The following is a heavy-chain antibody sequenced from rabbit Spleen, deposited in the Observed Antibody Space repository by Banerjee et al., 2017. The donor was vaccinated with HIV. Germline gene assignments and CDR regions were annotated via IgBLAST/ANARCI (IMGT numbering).Heavy chain of an antibody. J-gene: IGHJ4*01. D-gene: IGHD8-1*01. CDR3: ARDGAGGSYFAL. CDR2: IYSGSSDNT. V-gene: IGHV1S40*01. CDR1: GFSFSSRYY. Sequence: QSLEESGGDLVKPGASLTLTCTASGFSFSSRYYMCWVRQAPGKGLEWIACIYSGSSDNTYYANWAKGRFTISETSSTTVTLQMTSLTAADTATYFCARDGAGGSYFALWGQGTLVTVS.